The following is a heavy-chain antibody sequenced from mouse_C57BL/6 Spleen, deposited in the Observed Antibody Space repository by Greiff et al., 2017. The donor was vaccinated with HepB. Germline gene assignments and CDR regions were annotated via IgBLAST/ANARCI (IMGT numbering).Heavy chain of an antibody. CDR2: IYPGSGST. CDR3: AHYYGSPWYFDV. V-gene: IGHV1-55*01. J-gene: IGHJ1*03. D-gene: IGHD1-1*01. CDR1: GYTFTSYW. Sequence: VQLQQSGAELVKPGASVKMSCKASGYTFTSYWITWVKQRPGQGLEWIGDIYPGSGSTNYNEKFKSKATLTVDTSSSTAYMQLSSLTSEDSAVDYCAHYYGSPWYFDVWGTGTTVTVSS.